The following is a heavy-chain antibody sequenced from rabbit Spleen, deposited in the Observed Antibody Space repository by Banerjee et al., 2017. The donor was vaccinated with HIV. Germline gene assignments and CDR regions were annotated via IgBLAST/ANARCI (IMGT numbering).Heavy chain of an antibody. CDR2: IYTGYGST. D-gene: IGHD2-1*01. Sequence: QEQLVESGGGLVQPEGSLTLTCTASGFSFSSSYYMCWVRQAPGKGLEWIGCIYTGYGSTYYASWAKGRFTGSKASSIAVTLQMTSLTAADTATYFCARSLYGDGSAYNLWGQGTLVTVS. J-gene: IGHJ4*01. CDR1: GFSFSSSYY. V-gene: IGHV1S45*01. CDR3: ARSLYGDGSAYNL.